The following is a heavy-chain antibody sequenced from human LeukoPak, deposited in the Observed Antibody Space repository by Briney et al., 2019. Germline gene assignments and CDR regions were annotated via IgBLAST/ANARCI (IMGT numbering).Heavy chain of an antibody. J-gene: IGHJ4*02. D-gene: IGHD3-10*02. Sequence: PGRSLRLSCSASGFPFSSDSMHWLRQAPGRGLEWLAVISYDGSNEDYAESVRGRFTISRDNTKNTLVPQMSSLRPEDTGVHYCARDLVYSRGRYVRGLSNWGLETLVIVSS. CDR3: ARDLVYSRGRYVRGLSN. CDR1: GFPFSSDS. V-gene: IGHV3-30*04. CDR2: ISYDGSNE.